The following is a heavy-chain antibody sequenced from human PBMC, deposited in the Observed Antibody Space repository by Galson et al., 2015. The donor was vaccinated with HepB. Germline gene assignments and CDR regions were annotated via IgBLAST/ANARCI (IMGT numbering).Heavy chain of an antibody. V-gene: IGHV4-59*01. D-gene: IGHD3-16*01. CDR2: IYYNGNT. J-gene: IGHJ4*02. CDR1: GGSISNYY. Sequence: ETLSLTCTVSGGSISNYYWGWIRQPPGKGLEWIGHIYYNGNTYYNSSLKSRITISIDASKNQFSLKLSSVTAADAAVYYCARALGNGLFDSWGQGTLATVSS. CDR3: ARALGNGLFDS.